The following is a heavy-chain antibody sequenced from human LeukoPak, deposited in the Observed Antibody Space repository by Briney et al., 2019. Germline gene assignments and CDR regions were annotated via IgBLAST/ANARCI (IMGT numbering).Heavy chain of an antibody. CDR1: GGSNYV. CDR2: IIPFRGIT. Sequence: ASVKVSCKASGGSNYVISWVRQAPGQGLEWMGRIIPFRGITDYAQKFQDRVTITADKSTSTAYMELSTLRSEDSAVYYCAGRIVDTATLFDYWGQGTLVTASS. CDR3: AGRIVDTATLFDY. J-gene: IGHJ4*02. D-gene: IGHD5-18*01. V-gene: IGHV1-69*04.